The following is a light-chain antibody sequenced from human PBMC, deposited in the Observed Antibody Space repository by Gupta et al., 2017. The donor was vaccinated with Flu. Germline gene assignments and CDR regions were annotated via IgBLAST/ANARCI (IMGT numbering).Light chain of an antibody. J-gene: IGLJ2*01. CDR2: EIT. Sequence: QSALTQPPSASGSPGQTVTISCTGTSSDVGGYEHVSWYQQHAGQAPKLLIYEITKRPSGVPDRFSGSKSGNTASLTVSGLQAEDEADYYCFSYAGDSRYIFGGGTKLTV. CDR1: SSDVGGYEH. CDR3: FSYAGDSRYI. V-gene: IGLV2-8*01.